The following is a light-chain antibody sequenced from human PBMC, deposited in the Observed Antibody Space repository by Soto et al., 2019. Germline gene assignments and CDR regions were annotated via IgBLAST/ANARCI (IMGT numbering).Light chain of an antibody. CDR2: DAS. V-gene: IGKV1-5*01. J-gene: IGKJ1*01. CDR3: QQYNSYSWT. Sequence: ESQMTQSPSTLSASVGDRVTITCRASQSISSWLAWYQQKPGKAPKLLIYDASSLESGVPSRFSGSGSGTEFTLTISSLQPDDFATYYCQQYNSYSWTFGQGTKV. CDR1: QSISSW.